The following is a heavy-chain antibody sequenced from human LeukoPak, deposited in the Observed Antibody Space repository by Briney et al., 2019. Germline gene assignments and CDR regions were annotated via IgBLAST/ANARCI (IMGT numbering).Heavy chain of an antibody. CDR3: AKDQATIFGYFDY. D-gene: IGHD3-3*01. CDR1: GLPFSSYG. J-gene: IGHJ4*02. CDR2: IRYDGSNK. V-gene: IGHV3-30*02. Sequence: GSLRLSCAASGLPFSSYGMHWVRQAPGKGLEWVAFIRYDGSNKYYADSVKGRFTISRNNSKNTLYLQMNSLRAEDTAVYYCAKDQATIFGYFDYWGQGTLVTVSS.